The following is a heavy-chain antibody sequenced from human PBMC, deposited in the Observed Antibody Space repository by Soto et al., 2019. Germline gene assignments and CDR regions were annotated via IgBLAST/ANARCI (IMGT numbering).Heavy chain of an antibody. CDR2: INPNSGGT. J-gene: IGHJ4*02. Sequence: ASVKVSCKASGYTFTGYYMHWVRQAPGQGLEWMGWINPNSGGTNYAQKFQGRVTMTRDTSISTAYMELSRLRSDDTAVYYCARDPAGGYDYFDYWGQGTLVTVSS. CDR3: ARDPAGGYDYFDY. V-gene: IGHV1-2*02. D-gene: IGHD5-12*01. CDR1: GYTFTGYY.